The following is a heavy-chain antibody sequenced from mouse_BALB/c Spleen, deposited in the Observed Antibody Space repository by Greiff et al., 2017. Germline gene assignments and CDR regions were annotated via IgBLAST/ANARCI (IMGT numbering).Heavy chain of an antibody. Sequence: EVQVVESGGGLVKPGGSLKLSCAASGFAFSSYDMSWVRQTPEKRLEWVAYISSGGGSTYYPDTVKGRFTISRDNAKNTLYLQMSSLKSEDTAMYYCARLYYDYDYFDYWGQGTTLTVSS. V-gene: IGHV5-12-1*01. J-gene: IGHJ2*01. CDR3: ARLYYDYDYFDY. CDR2: ISSGGGST. D-gene: IGHD2-4*01. CDR1: GFAFSSYD.